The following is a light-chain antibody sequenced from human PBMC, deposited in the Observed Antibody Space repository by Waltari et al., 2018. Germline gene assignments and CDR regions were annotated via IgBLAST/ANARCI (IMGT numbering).Light chain of an antibody. CDR2: DAS. CDR3: QQRSNVLFA. J-gene: IGKJ3*01. V-gene: IGKV3-11*01. CDR1: QSVSIF. Sequence: ERVMTQSPDILSASPGETVTLSCRASQSVSIFLAWYQQKAGQAPRLLIYDASNRATGIPARFSGSGSGTDFTLTISSLEPEDFAVYYCQQRSNVLFAFGPGTKVDFK.